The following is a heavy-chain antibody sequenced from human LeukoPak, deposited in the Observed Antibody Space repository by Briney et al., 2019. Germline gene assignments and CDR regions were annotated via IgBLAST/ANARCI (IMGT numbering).Heavy chain of an antibody. CDR2: ISYDGSNK. CDR1: GFTFSSYA. Sequence: PGRSLRLSCAASGFTFSSYAMHWVRQAPGKGLEWVAVISYDGSNKYYADSVKGRFTISRDNSKNTLYLQMNSLRAEDTAVYYCARDTVIDTVTTANYWGQGTLVTVSS. V-gene: IGHV3-30-3*01. D-gene: IGHD4-17*01. CDR3: ARDTVIDTVTTANY. J-gene: IGHJ4*02.